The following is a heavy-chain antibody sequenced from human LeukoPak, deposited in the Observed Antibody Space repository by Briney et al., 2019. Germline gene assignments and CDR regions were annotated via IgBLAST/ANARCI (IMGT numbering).Heavy chain of an antibody. Sequence: GGSLRLSCAASGFTFSDYYMSWIRQAPGKGLEWVSYISSSGSTIYYADSVKGRFTISRDNAKNSLYLQMNSLRAEDTAVYYCARDRRVYCSGGSCYSSDFDYWGQGTLVTVPS. J-gene: IGHJ4*02. D-gene: IGHD2-15*01. CDR3: ARDRRVYCSGGSCYSSDFDY. V-gene: IGHV3-11*01. CDR1: GFTFSDYY. CDR2: ISSSGSTI.